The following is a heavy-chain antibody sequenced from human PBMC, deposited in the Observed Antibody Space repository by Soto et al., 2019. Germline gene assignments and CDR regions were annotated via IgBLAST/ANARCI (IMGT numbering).Heavy chain of an antibody. V-gene: IGHV1-3*01. CDR3: TRDLYYFDSSAYYGHNWLDP. Sequence: ASVKVSCKASGYTFTSYAMNWVRQAPGQRLEWMGWINAVNGNTKYSQNFQGRVTITTDTSTSTAYMELTSLRSEDTAVYYCTRDLYYFDSSAYYGHNWLDPWGQGTLVTVSS. CDR2: INAVNGNT. CDR1: GYTFTSYA. J-gene: IGHJ5*02. D-gene: IGHD3-22*01.